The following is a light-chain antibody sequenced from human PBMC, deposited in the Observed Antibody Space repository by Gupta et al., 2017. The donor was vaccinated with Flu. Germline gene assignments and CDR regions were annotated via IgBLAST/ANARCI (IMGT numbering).Light chain of an antibody. V-gene: IGKV1-39*01. CDR2: AAS. CDR1: KSISKY. J-gene: IGKJ3*01. Sequence: DRVTITCRASKSISKYLNWYQQKPGKAPKLLIYAASSLQSGVPSRFSGSGSWTDFTLTISSLQPEDFATYYCQQSYSTPLFTFGPGTKVDIK. CDR3: QQSYSTPLFT.